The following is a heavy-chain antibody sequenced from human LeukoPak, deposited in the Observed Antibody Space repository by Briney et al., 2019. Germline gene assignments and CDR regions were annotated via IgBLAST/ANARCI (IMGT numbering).Heavy chain of an antibody. D-gene: IGHD2-15*01. J-gene: IGHJ4*02. CDR1: GGSISSYY. V-gene: IGHV4-4*07. Sequence: SETLSLTCTVSGGSISSYYWSWIRQPAGKGLEWIGRIYTSGSTNYNPSLKSRVTISVDTSKNQFSLKLSSVTAADTAVYYCARGNCSGGSCPLGHWGQGTLVTVSS. CDR3: ARGNCSGGSCPLGH. CDR2: IYTSGST.